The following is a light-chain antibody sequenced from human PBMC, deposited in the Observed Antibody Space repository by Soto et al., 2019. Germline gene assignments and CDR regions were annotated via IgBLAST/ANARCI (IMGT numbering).Light chain of an antibody. J-gene: IGKJ4*01. CDR2: DTF. V-gene: IGKV3-11*01. CDR1: RTVNSQ. CDR3: QQRWDWPLT. Sequence: EIVLTQSPASVSLSPGGRATLSCRASRTVNSQLAWYQQKPGQAPRLLIYDTFNRAAGIPARFSGSETGTDFTLTSNNLEPEDSAVYYCQQRWDWPLTFGGGTKGEIK.